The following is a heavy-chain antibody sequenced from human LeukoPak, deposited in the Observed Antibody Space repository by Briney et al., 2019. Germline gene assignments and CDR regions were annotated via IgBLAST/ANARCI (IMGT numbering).Heavy chain of an antibody. CDR2: ISHDGGDE. CDR3: ARGNQWLTDY. CDR1: GFTFSSYG. Sequence: PGGSLRLSCAASGFTFSSYGMHWVRQAPGKGLEWVSLISHDGGDERYADSVKGRFTISRDNSKSTLYLQMNSLRVEDTAVYYCARGNQWLTDYWGQGTQVTVSS. D-gene: IGHD6-19*01. V-gene: IGHV3-30*03. J-gene: IGHJ4*02.